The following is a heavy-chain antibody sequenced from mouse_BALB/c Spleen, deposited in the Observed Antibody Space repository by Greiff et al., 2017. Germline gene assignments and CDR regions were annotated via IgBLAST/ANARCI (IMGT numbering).Heavy chain of an antibody. Sequence: EVKLVESGPGLVKPTQSLSLSCTVTGYSITSDYAWNWIRQFPGNKLEWMGYINYSGSTSYNPSLKSRISITRDTSKNQFCLQLNSVTTEDTATYYCAKSTVVARGDYFDYWGQGTTLTVSS. J-gene: IGHJ2*01. CDR3: AKSTVVARGDYFDY. CDR2: INYSGST. V-gene: IGHV3-2*02. D-gene: IGHD1-1*01. CDR1: GYSITSDYA.